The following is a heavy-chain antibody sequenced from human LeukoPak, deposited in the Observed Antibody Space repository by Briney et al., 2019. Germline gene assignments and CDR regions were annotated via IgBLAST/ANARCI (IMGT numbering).Heavy chain of an antibody. D-gene: IGHD1-14*01. CDR1: GGSISSGSYY. V-gene: IGHV4-30-2*03. CDR2: IYYSGST. CDR3: ARTPEQGFDP. J-gene: IGHJ5*02. Sequence: SQTLSLTCTVSGGSISSGSYYWSWIRQPAGKGLEWIGSIYYSGSTYYNPSLKSRVTISVDTSKNQFSLKLSSVTAADTAVYYCARTPEQGFDPWGQGTLVTVSS.